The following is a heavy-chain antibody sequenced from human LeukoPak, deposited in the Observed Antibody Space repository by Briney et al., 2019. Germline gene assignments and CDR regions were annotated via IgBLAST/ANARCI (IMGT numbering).Heavy chain of an antibody. Sequence: SVKVSCKASGGTFSSYAISWVRQAPGQGLEWMGGIIPIFGTANYAQKFQGRVTITADESTSTAYMELSSLRSEDTAVYYCASNVVVPAASYYYYYMDVWGKGTTVTVSS. CDR2: IIPIFGTA. V-gene: IGHV1-69*13. J-gene: IGHJ6*03. CDR1: GGTFSSYA. D-gene: IGHD2-2*01. CDR3: ASNVVVPAASYYYYYMDV.